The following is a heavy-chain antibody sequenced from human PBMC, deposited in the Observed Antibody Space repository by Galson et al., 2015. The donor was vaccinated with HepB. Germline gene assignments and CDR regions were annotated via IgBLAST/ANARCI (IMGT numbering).Heavy chain of an antibody. J-gene: IGHJ3*02. D-gene: IGHD3-3*01. CDR3: ASLTIFGVGLDAFDI. V-gene: IGHV3-33*01. CDR2: IWYDGSNK. CDR1: GFTFSSYG. Sequence: SLRLSCAASGFTFSSYGMHWVRQAPGKGLEWVAVIWYDGSNKYYADSVKGRFTISRDNSKNTLYLQMNSLRAEDTAVYYCASLTIFGVGLDAFDIWGQGTMVTVSS.